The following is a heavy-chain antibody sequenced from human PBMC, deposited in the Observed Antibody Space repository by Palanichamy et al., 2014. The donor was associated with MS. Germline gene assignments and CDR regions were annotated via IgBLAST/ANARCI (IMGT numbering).Heavy chain of an antibody. CDR3: ARDFDY. Sequence: QVQLQQSGQGLVKPSQTLSLICAISGDSVSSNTASWNWIRQSPSRGLEWLGRTYYRSKWYYDYAVSVKSRIAVNADTSKNQFSLQPNSVTPEDTAMYYCARDFDYWGQGTLVTVSS. V-gene: IGHV6-1*02. J-gene: IGHJ4*02. CDR1: GDSVSSNTAS. CDR2: TYYRSKWYY.